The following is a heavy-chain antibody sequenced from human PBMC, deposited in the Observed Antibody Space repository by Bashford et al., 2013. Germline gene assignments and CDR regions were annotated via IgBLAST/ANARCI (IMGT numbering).Heavy chain of an antibody. CDR1: GGSISSGGYS. D-gene: IGHD3-22*01. V-gene: IGHV4-30-2*01. CDR2: IYHSGST. J-gene: IGHJ4*02. Sequence: SETLSLTCTVSGGSISSGGYSWSWIRQPPGKGLEWIGYIYHSGSTYYNPSLKSRVTISVDTSKNQFSLKLSSVTAADTAVYYCAREWRYYDSSGTKFDYWGQGTLITVSS. CDR3: AREWRYYDSSGTKFDY.